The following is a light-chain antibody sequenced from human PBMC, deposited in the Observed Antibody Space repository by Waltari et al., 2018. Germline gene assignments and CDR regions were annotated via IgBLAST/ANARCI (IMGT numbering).Light chain of an antibody. J-gene: IGKJ1*01. CDR3: LQRSNWPWT. CDR1: QSVSSS. CDR2: GAS. Sequence: EIVMTQSPATLSLSPGERATPSCRASQSVSSSLAWYQQKPGQAPRLLIYGASSRATGIPDRFSGSGSGTDFTLTISSLEPEDVAVYYCLQRSNWPWTFGQGTKVEIK. V-gene: IGKV3-15*01.